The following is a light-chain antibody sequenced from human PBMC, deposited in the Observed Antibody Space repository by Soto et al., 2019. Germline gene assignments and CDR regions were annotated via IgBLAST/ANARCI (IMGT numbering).Light chain of an antibody. CDR1: HSVNRW. CDR3: QQYNSYPIT. CDR2: EAS. V-gene: IGKV1-5*01. Sequence: DIQMTQSPSTLSASVGDRVTITCRASHSVNRWLTWYQQKPGQAPKLLIYEASSLERGVPSRFSASGPGTEFTLTISGLQPDDFASYYCQQYNSYPITFGQGTRLEIK. J-gene: IGKJ5*01.